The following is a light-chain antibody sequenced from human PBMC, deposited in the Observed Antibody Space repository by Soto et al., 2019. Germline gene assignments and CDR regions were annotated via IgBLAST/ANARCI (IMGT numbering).Light chain of an antibody. J-gene: IGLJ1*01. Sequence: QSVLTQPPSVSAAPGQKVTLSFSGNSSNIGNNYVSWYQQLPGTAPKLLIYDNNKRPSGIPDRFSGSKSGTSATLGITGLQTGDEADYYCGTWDSSLSAYVFGTGTKVTVL. CDR2: DNN. V-gene: IGLV1-51*01. CDR3: GTWDSSLSAYV. CDR1: SSNIGNNY.